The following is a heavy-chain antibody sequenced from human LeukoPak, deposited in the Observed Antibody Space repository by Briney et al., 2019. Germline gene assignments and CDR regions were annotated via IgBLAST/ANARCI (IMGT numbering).Heavy chain of an antibody. V-gene: IGHV4-39*07. CDR2: VYYSGIP. CDR3: ARTIAASSAWFDP. J-gene: IGHJ5*02. D-gene: IGHD2-15*01. Sequence: PSETLSLTCTVSGGSMSSSGYYWAWVRQPPGKGLEWIASVYYSGIPYYNESLQSRVTISSDTSKNQFSLKVTSVTAADTAVYYCARTIAASSAWFDPWGQGTLVTVSS. CDR1: GGSMSSSGYY.